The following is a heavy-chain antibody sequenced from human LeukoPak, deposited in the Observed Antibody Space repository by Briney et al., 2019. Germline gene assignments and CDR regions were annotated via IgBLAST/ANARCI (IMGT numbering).Heavy chain of an antibody. CDR1: GGSFSGYY. V-gene: IGHV4-34*01. CDR2: INHSGST. Sequence: SETLSLTCAVYGGSFSGYYWSWIRQPPGKGLEWIGEINHSGSTNYNPSLKSRVTISVDTSKNQFSLKLSSVTAADTAVYYCATKVAPSTHELDYWGQGTLVTVSS. CDR3: ATKVAPSTHELDY. J-gene: IGHJ4*02. D-gene: IGHD5-12*01.